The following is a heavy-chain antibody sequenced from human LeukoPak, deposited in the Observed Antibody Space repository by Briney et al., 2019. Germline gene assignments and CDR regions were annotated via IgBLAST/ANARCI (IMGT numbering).Heavy chain of an antibody. V-gene: IGHV3-30*02. D-gene: IGHD3-16*02. CDR3: TRVPRGYVWGSYRYNYFDY. CDR2: IRYDGGNK. CDR1: GFTFGTYA. J-gene: IGHJ4*02. Sequence: PGGSLRLSCAASGFTFGTYAMHWVRQAPGKGLEWVAFIRYDGGNKYYGDSVKGRFTISRDNSKNMLYLQMSSLRAEDTAVYYCTRVPRGYVWGSYRYNYFDYWGQGTLVTVSS.